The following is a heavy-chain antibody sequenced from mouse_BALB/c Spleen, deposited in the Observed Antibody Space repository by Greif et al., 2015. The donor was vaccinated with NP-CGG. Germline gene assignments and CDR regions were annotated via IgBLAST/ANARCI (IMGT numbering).Heavy chain of an antibody. CDR2: INPSSGYT. Sequence: VMLVESGAELARPGASVKMSCKASGYTFTSYTMHWVKQRPGQGLEWIGYINPSSGYTNYNQKFKDKATLTADKSSSTAYMQLSSLTSEDSAVYYCAREGGNPYAMDYWGQGTSVTVSS. CDR3: AREGGNPYAMDY. V-gene: IGHV1-4*01. CDR1: GYTFTSYT. D-gene: IGHD2-1*01. J-gene: IGHJ4*01.